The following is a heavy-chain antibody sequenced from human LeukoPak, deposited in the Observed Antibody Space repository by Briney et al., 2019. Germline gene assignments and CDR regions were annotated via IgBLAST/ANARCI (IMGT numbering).Heavy chain of an antibody. Sequence: PGGSLRLSCAASGFTFSSYGMHWVRQAPGKGLEWVAAIWYDGSIQYYADSVKGRFTISRGNAKNTLFLQMSSLRAEDTAVYYCARDRVNYYGSGSYYNGLDYWGQGTLVTVSS. CDR2: IWYDGSIQ. CDR1: GFTFSSYG. V-gene: IGHV3-33*01. D-gene: IGHD3-10*01. CDR3: ARDRVNYYGSGSYYNGLDY. J-gene: IGHJ4*02.